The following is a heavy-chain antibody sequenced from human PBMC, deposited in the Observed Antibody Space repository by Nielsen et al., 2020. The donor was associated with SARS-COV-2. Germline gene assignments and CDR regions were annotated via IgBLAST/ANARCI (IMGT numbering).Heavy chain of an antibody. CDR3: AKDKGDGFPYWYFDL. V-gene: IGHV3-7*03. Sequence: GGSLRLSCAVSGFTFSSYWMSWVRQAPGKGLEWVADIKEDGGERYYVDSVKGRLTISRDNAKNSLYLQMNSLRAEDTALYYCAKDKGDGFPYWYFDLWGRGTLVTVSS. CDR2: IKEDGGER. D-gene: IGHD5-24*01. J-gene: IGHJ2*01. CDR1: GFTFSSYW.